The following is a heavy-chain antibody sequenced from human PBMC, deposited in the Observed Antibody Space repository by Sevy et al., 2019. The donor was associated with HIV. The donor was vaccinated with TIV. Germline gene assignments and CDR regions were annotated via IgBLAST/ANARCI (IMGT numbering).Heavy chain of an antibody. CDR2: FSPSGDNT. D-gene: IGHD3-22*01. J-gene: IGHJ4*02. CDR1: GFTFSSYA. V-gene: IGHV3-23*01. Sequence: GGSLRLSCAASGFTFSSYAMSWVRQAPGKRLEWVSTFSPSGDNTYYVDSVKGRFTISRDNSKNTLYLQMNRLRAEDTAVYFCVKGGRYYDNGGYSPFDYWGQGTLVTVSS. CDR3: VKGGRYYDNGGYSPFDY.